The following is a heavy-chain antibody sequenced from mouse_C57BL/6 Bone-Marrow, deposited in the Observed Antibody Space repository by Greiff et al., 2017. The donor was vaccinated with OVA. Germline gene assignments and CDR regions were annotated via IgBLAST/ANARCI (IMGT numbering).Heavy chain of an antibody. CDR3: GKNYGSSLYYAMDY. CDR2: IYPVSGET. CDR1: GYTFTDHI. D-gene: IGHD1-1*01. J-gene: IGHJ4*01. Sequence: QVQLKESGAELASPGASVTLSCKASGYTFTDHIMNWVKKRPGQGLEWIGRIYPVSGETNYNQKFMGKATFSVDRSSSTVYMVLNSLTSEDPAVYYCGKNYGSSLYYAMDYWGQGTSVTVSS. V-gene: IGHV1-11*01.